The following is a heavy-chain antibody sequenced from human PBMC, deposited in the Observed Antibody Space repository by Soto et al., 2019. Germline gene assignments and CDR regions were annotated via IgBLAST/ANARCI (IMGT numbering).Heavy chain of an antibody. CDR3: AKDGGRGDDYYYDDMHG. V-gene: IGHV1-69*08. Sequence: QVQLVQSGAEVKKPGSSVKVSCKASGGTFSSHTINWVRQAPGQGLEWMGRIIPILGITSYAQRFQGRVTIIADKCTSTAYMELSSLRSEDTAVYYCAKDGGRGDDYYYDDMHGWGQGTTVTVSS. D-gene: IGHD1-26*01. CDR2: IIPILGIT. CDR1: GGTFSSHT. J-gene: IGHJ6*02.